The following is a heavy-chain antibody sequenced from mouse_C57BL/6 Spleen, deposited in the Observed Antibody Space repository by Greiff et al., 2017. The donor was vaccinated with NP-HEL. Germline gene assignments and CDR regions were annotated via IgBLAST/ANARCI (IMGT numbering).Heavy chain of an antibody. J-gene: IGHJ4*01. CDR2: IWRGGST. Sequence: VQLQQSGPGLVQPSQSLSITCTVSGFSLTSYGVHWVRQSPGKGLEWLGVIWRGGSTDYNAAFMSRLSITKDNSKSQVFFKMNSLQADDTAIYYCAKKYDYAIYAMDYWGQGTSVTVSS. CDR3: AKKYDYAIYAMDY. CDR1: GFSLTSYG. D-gene: IGHD2-4*01. V-gene: IGHV2-5*01.